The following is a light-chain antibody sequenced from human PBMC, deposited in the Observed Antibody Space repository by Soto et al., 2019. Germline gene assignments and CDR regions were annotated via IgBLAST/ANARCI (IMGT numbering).Light chain of an antibody. CDR2: WAS. J-gene: IGKJ1*01. CDR3: QQYYSPRPR. Sequence: DIVLTQSRAYLAVSLGAMATSNCKSSQSGVYSSNNKNYLAWYQQKPGQPPKLLIYWASTRESGVPDRFSGSGSGTDFTLTISSLQAEDVAVYYCQQYYSPRPRFDDGSKVDI. V-gene: IGKV4-1*01. CDR1: QSGVYSSNNKNY.